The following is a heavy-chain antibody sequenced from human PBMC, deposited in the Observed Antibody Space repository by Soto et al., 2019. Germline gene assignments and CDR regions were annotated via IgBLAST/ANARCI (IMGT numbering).Heavy chain of an antibody. D-gene: IGHD2-2*02. CDR2: INHSGST. CDR3: ARVIPQSRGMDV. Sequence: PSETLSLTCAVYGGSFSGYYWSWIRQPPGKGLEWIGEINHSGSTNYNPSLKSRVTISVDTSKNQFSLKLSSVTAADTAVYYCARVIPQSRGMDVWGQGTTVTVSS. J-gene: IGHJ6*02. V-gene: IGHV4-34*01. CDR1: GGSFSGYY.